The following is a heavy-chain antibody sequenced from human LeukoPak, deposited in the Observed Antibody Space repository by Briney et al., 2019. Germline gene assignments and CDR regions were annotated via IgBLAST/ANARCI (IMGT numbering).Heavy chain of an antibody. D-gene: IGHD5-18*01. CDR3: ARHRSSYSYGYV. Sequence: SETLSLTCAVYGGSFSGYYWSWIRQPPGKGLEWIGEINHSGSTNYNPSLKSRVTISVDTSKNQFSLKLSSVTAADTAVYYCARHRSSYSYGYVWGQGTLVTVSS. J-gene: IGHJ4*02. CDR1: GGSFSGYY. V-gene: IGHV4-34*01. CDR2: INHSGST.